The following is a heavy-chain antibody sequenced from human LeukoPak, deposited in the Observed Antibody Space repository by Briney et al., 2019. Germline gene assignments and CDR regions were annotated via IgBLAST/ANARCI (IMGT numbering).Heavy chain of an antibody. V-gene: IGHV3-48*03. D-gene: IGHD5-24*01. Sequence: PGGSLRLSCVASGFVFNSYEMSWVRQAPGKGLECLSYITGSGDTIYYADSVRGRFTISRDNAKLSLFLQMNTLRNEDTALYYCARSLGPTKPFDFWGKGTPVTVSS. J-gene: IGHJ4*02. CDR2: ITGSGDTI. CDR1: GFVFNSYE. CDR3: ARSLGPTKPFDF.